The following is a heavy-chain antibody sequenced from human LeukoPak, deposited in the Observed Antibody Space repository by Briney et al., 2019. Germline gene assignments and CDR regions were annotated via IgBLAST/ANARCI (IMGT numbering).Heavy chain of an antibody. CDR3: ARDRPPYVWGSYRPSAMDY. CDR2: VSAYNGNT. D-gene: IGHD3-16*02. Sequence: ASVKVSYKASGYTFTSYGISWVRQAPGQGLEWMGWVSAYNGNTNYAQKLQGRVTMTTDTSTSTAYMELRSLRSDDTAVYYCARDRPPYVWGSYRPSAMDYWGQGTLVTVSS. V-gene: IGHV1-18*01. J-gene: IGHJ4*02. CDR1: GYTFTSYG.